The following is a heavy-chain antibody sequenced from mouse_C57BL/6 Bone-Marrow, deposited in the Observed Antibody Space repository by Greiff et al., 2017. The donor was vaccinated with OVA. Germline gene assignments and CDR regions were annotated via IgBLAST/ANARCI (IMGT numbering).Heavy chain of an antibody. D-gene: IGHD2-5*01. V-gene: IGHV10-1*01. CDR3: VRAHSNYAYYYAMDY. CDR2: IRSKSNNYAT. J-gene: IGHJ4*01. Sequence: EVKVVESGGGLVQPKGSLKLSCAASGFSFNTYAMNWVHQAPGKGLEWVARIRSKSNNYATYYADSVKDRFTISRDDSESMLYLQMNNMKTEDTAMYYCVRAHSNYAYYYAMDYWGQGTSVTVSS. CDR1: GFSFNTYA.